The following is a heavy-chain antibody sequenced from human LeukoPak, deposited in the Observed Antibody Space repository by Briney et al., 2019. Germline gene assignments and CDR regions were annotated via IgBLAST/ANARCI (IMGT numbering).Heavy chain of an antibody. CDR1: GFTVSSNY. Sequence: GGSLRLSCAASGFTVSSNYMSWVRQAPGKGLEWVSVIYSGGSTYYADSVKGRLTISRDNSKSTLYLQMNSLRAEDTAVYYCAHGYNSRPFDYWGQGTLVTVSS. D-gene: IGHD5-24*01. V-gene: IGHV3-53*01. CDR2: IYSGGST. CDR3: AHGYNSRPFDY. J-gene: IGHJ4*02.